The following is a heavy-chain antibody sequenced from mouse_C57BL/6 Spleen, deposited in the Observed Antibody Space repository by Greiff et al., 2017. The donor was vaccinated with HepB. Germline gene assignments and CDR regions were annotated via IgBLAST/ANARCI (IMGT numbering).Heavy chain of an antibody. CDR1: GYAFSSYW. Sequence: VQLVESGAELVKPGASVKISCKASGYAFSSYWMNWVKQRPGKGLEWIGQIYPGDGDTNYNGKFKGKATLTADKSSSTAYMQLSSLTSEDSAVYFCAGYYSNFYWYFDVWGTGTTVTVSS. V-gene: IGHV1-80*01. CDR2: IYPGDGDT. CDR3: AGYYSNFYWYFDV. D-gene: IGHD2-5*01. J-gene: IGHJ1*03.